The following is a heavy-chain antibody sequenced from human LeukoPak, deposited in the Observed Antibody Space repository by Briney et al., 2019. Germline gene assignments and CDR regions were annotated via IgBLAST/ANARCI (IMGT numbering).Heavy chain of an antibody. CDR1: GFTFSSYA. V-gene: IGHV3-30-3*01. D-gene: IGHD2-15*01. Sequence: GRSLRLSCAASGFTFSSYAMHWVRQAPGKGLEWVAVISYDGSNKYYADSVKGRFTISRDNSKNTLYLQMNSLRAEDTAVYYCASGPYCSGGSCYPGYYYYGMDVWGQGTTVTVSS. CDR2: ISYDGSNK. J-gene: IGHJ6*02. CDR3: ASGPYCSGGSCYPGYYYYGMDV.